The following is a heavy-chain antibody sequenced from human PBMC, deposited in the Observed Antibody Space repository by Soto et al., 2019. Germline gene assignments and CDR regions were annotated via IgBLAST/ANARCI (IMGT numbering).Heavy chain of an antibody. J-gene: IGHJ3*02. V-gene: IGHV3-30-3*01. CDR2: ISYDGSNK. D-gene: IGHD3-10*01. CDR3: ARDFQGSGAFDI. Sequence: GGSLRLSCAASGFTFSSYAMHWVRQAPGKGLEWVAVISYDGSNKYYADSVKGRFTISRDNSKNTLYLQMNSLRAEDTAVYYCARDFQGSGAFDIWGQGTMVTVSS. CDR1: GFTFSSYA.